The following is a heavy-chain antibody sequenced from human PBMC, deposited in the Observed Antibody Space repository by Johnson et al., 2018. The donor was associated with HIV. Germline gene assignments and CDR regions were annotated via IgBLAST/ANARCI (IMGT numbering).Heavy chain of an antibody. J-gene: IGHJ3*02. CDR3: ARERGDSSRTADAFDI. CDR1: GFTFDDYA. V-gene: IGHV3-9*01. D-gene: IGHD6-19*01. CDR2: ISWNGGST. Sequence: LVESGGGLVQPGRSLRLSCAASGFTFDDYAMHWVRQAPGKGLEWVSGISWNGGSTGYADSVKGRFTISRDNAKNSLYLQMNSLRAEDTAVYYCARERGDSSRTADAFDIWGQGTMVTVSS.